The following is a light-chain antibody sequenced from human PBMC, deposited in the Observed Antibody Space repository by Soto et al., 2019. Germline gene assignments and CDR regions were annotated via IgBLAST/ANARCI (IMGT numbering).Light chain of an antibody. Sequence: EIVMTHSQATLSVSPCERATLSFSASQSVRSNLAWYKQKPGQAPRLLIYGASTRATGIPARFSGSGSGTEFTLTISSLQSEDFAVYYCQQYNNWPSITFGQGTRLEI. J-gene: IGKJ5*01. CDR2: GAS. CDR3: QQYNNWPSIT. V-gene: IGKV3-15*01. CDR1: QSVRSN.